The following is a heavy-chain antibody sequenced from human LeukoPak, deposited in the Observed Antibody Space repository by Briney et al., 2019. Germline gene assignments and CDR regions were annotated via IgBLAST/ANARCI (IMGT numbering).Heavy chain of an antibody. CDR1: GGSISSYY. J-gene: IGHJ4*02. CDR2: IYYSGST. CDR3: ATRGRGYSYGWY. Sequence: SETLSLTCTVSGGSISSYYWSWIRQPPGKGLEWIGYIYYSGSTNYSPSLKSRVTISVDTSQNQFSLELSSVTAADTAVYYCATRGRGYSYGWYWGQGTLVTVSS. V-gene: IGHV4-59*01. D-gene: IGHD5-18*01.